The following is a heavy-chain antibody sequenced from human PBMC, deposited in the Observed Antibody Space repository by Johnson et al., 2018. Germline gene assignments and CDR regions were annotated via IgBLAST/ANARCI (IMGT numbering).Heavy chain of an antibody. CDR2: ISYDGSNK. CDR3: AKDRHTPTYYDFWSGYYDSYYMDV. V-gene: IGHV3-30*18. D-gene: IGHD3-3*01. J-gene: IGHJ6*03. CDR1: GFTFSSYG. Sequence: QVQLVQSGGGVVQPGRSLRLSCAASGFTFSSYGMHWVRQAPGKGLEWVAVISYDGSNKYYADSVKGRFTISRDTSKNTLYLQMNRLRAEDTAVYYCAKDRHTPTYYDFWSGYYDSYYMDVWGKGTTVTVSS.